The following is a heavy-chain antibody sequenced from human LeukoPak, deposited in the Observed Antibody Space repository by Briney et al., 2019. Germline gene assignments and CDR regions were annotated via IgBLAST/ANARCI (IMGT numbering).Heavy chain of an antibody. V-gene: IGHV4-59*08. J-gene: IGHJ5*02. D-gene: IGHD2-2*02. Sequence: PSETLSLTCTVSGGSISSYYWSWIRQPPGKGLEWIGYIYYSGSTNYNPSLNSRVTISVDTSKNQFSLKLSSVTAADTAVYYCARTHLGYCSSTSCYTPYNWFDPWGQGTLVTVSS. CDR2: IYYSGST. CDR3: ARTHLGYCSSTSCYTPYNWFDP. CDR1: GGSISSYY.